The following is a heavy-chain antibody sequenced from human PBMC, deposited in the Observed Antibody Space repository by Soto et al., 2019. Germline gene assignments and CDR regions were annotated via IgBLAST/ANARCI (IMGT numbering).Heavy chain of an antibody. V-gene: IGHV4-59*01. J-gene: IGHJ3*02. CDR3: ARGYYDSSGPGGAFDI. D-gene: IGHD3-22*01. Sequence: GREWIAYMYWSWSPKKNPSLKSRVTISVDTSKKQVSLKLTSVTAADTAIYYCARGYYDSSGPGGAFDIWGPGTKVTVSS. CDR2: MYWSWSP.